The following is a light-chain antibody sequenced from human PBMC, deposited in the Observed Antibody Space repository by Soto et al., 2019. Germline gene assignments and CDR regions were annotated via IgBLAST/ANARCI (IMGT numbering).Light chain of an antibody. CDR2: GAS. CDR3: QQYVSSPWT. Sequence: ESVLTQSPGTLSLSPGERATLSCRARPSISSSDLAWYQQKPGQAPRPLIYGASSRATGIPDRFSGSGSGTHFTLTISRLEPEEFAVYCCQQYVSSPWTFGQGTKVEIK. J-gene: IGKJ1*01. CDR1: PSISSSD. V-gene: IGKV3-20*01.